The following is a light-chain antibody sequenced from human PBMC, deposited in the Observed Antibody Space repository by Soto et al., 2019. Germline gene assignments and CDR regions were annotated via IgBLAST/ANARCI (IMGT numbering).Light chain of an antibody. Sequence: QSVLTQPSAVSGSPVQEITISCTGTGSDIGAYNYVSWYQQHPGKAPKLIIYGVTHRPSGVSTRFSASKSAYTASLTISGLQAEDEADYYFSSFTTSYFYVFGPGTKLAVL. CDR1: GSDIGAYNY. J-gene: IGLJ1*01. CDR2: GVT. V-gene: IGLV2-14*01. CDR3: SSFTTSYFYV.